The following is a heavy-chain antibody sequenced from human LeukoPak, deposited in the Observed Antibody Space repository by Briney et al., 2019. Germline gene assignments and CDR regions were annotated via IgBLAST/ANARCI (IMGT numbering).Heavy chain of an antibody. Sequence: ASVKVSCKASGYTFTSYYMHWVRQAPGQGLEWMGIINPSGGSTSYAQKFQGRVTMTRDTSTSTVYMELSSLRSEDTAVYHCARDRHVVVVAATTYNWFDPWGQGTLVTVSS. D-gene: IGHD2-15*01. CDR2: INPSGGST. CDR3: ARDRHVVVVAATTYNWFDP. CDR1: GYTFTSYY. V-gene: IGHV1-46*01. J-gene: IGHJ5*02.